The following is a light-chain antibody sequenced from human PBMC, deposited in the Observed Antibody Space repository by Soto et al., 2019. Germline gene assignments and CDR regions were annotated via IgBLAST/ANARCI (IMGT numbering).Light chain of an antibody. CDR1: QTITNNY. CDR3: QQCSFSPRT. CDR2: DAS. V-gene: IGKV3-20*01. J-gene: IGKJ1*01. Sequence: EIVLTQSPGTLSLSPGERATLFCRASQTITNNYLAWYQQKPGQAPRLLIYDASRRATGIPERFSGSGSGSDLTLTISRLEPEDFAVYFCQQCSFSPRTFGQGTKVEIK.